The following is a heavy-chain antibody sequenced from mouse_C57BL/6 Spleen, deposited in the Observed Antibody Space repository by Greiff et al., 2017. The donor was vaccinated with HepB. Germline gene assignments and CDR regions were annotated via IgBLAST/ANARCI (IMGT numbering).Heavy chain of an antibody. D-gene: IGHD1-1*01. Sequence: QVQLQQSGPELVKPGASVKISCKASGYAFSSSWMNWVKQRPGKGLEWIGRIYPGDGDTNYNGKFKGKATLTADKSSSTAYMQLSSLTSEDSAVYFCARKDTTVVTHFDYWGQGTTLTVSS. CDR1: GYAFSSSW. CDR3: ARKDTTVVTHFDY. CDR2: IYPGDGDT. J-gene: IGHJ2*01. V-gene: IGHV1-82*01.